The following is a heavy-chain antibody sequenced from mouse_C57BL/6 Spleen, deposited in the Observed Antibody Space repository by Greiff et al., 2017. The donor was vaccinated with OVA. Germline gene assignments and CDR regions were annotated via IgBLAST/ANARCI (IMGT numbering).Heavy chain of an antibody. V-gene: IGHV3-6*01. CDR3: ARGGLLDGFDY. CDR1: GYSITSGYY. Sequence: ESGPGLVKPSQSLSLTCSVTGYSITSGYYWNWIRQFPGNKLEWMGYISYDGSNNYNPSLKNRISITRDTSKNQFFLKLNSVTTEDTATYYCARGGLLDGFDYWGQGTTLTVSS. CDR2: ISYDGSN. D-gene: IGHD2-10*01. J-gene: IGHJ2*01.